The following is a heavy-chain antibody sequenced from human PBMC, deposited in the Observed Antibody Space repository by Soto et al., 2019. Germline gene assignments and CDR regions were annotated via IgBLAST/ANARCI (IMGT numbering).Heavy chain of an antibody. D-gene: IGHD2-15*01. CDR2: ISSISNTI. Sequence: EVQLVESGGGLVQPGGSLRLSCAASGFTFSTYSMSWVRQAPGKGPEWVSYISSISNTIYYADSVKGRFTISRDNAENSLYLHMNSLSAEDTAVYYCARDRGCSGGICYRELGYRGQGTLVNVSS. J-gene: IGHJ4*02. CDR1: GFTFSTYS. V-gene: IGHV3-48*01. CDR3: ARDRGCSGGICYRELGY.